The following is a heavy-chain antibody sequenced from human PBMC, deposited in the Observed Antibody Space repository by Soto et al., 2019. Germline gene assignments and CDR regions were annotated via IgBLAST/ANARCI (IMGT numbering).Heavy chain of an antibody. CDR3: AVNSLIAAAGTVNNYYYMDV. CDR1: GFTCSSYA. CDR2: ISGSGGST. V-gene: IGHV3-23*01. Sequence: GVSQRLSSEASGFTCSSYAMSCVRHAPGKGLEWVSAISGSGGSTYYADSVKGRFTISRDNSKHTLYLQMNSLRAEDTAVYYCAVNSLIAAAGTVNNYYYMDVWGKGTTVTVSS. J-gene: IGHJ6*03. D-gene: IGHD6-13*01.